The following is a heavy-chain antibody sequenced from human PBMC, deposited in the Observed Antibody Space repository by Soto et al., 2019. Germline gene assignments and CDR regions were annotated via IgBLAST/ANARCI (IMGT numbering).Heavy chain of an antibody. D-gene: IGHD6-19*01. CDR3: AKDGYSSGWSPRKLS. CDR2: VSVDGGDT. CDR1: GYTFTSYW. V-gene: IGHV3-23*01. Sequence: GGSLKISCAASGYTFTSYWIAWVRQMPGKGLEWISAVSVDGGDTYYGDSLEGRFTISGDNSKNTLYLQMNSLRAEDTAVYYCAKDGYSSGWSPRKLSWGQGTMVTV. J-gene: IGHJ3*01.